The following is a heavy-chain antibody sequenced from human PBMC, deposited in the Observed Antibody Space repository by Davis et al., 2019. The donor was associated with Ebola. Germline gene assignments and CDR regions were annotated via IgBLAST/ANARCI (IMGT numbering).Heavy chain of an antibody. Sequence: GGSLRLSCAASGFTFSSYAMHWVRQAPGKGLEWVAVISYDGSNKYYADSVKGRFTISRDNSKNTLYLQMNSLRAEDTAVYYCAQMAIYYGMDVWGKGTTVTVSS. D-gene: IGHD5-24*01. CDR3: AQMAIYYGMDV. CDR1: GFTFSSYA. CDR2: ISYDGSNK. J-gene: IGHJ6*04. V-gene: IGHV3-30-3*01.